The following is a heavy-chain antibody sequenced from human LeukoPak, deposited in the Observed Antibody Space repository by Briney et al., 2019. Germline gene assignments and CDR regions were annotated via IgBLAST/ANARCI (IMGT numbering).Heavy chain of an antibody. CDR1: GDSFTSDW. J-gene: IGHJ4*02. CDR2: ICNRGGDS. Sequence: GESLKFSSRGSGDSFTSDWYGWVRRLPGKGLEWMGRICNRGGDSRYSPYFQRQVTISADKSTTNAYLQLSSLKASDTAMYYCARIPRANSSGYYYPTYYLDYWGQGTLVTVSS. V-gene: IGHV5-51*01. D-gene: IGHD3-22*01. CDR3: ARIPRANSSGYYYPTYYLDY.